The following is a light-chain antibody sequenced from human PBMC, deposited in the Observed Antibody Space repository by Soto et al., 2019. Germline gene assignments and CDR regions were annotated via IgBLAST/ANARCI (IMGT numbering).Light chain of an antibody. V-gene: IGLV2-14*01. CDR1: SSDVGSYNY. CDR3: SSFTGLSTLYV. Sequence: QSALTQPASVSGSPGQSITISCTGTSSDVGSYNYVSWYQQHPGKAPKLMIYEVTNRPSGVSHRFSGSKSGNTASLTISGLQAEDEAHYYCSSFTGLSTLYVFGTGTKLTVL. CDR2: EVT. J-gene: IGLJ1*01.